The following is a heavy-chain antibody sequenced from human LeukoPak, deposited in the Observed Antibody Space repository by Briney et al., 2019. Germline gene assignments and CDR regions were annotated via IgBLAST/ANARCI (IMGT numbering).Heavy chain of an antibody. CDR1: GFTFSSSA. Sequence: GGSLRLSCAASGFTFSSSAMSWVRQAPGKGLEWVSAISNNGGYTYYADSVQGRFTISRDNSKSTLCLQMNSLRAEDTAVYYCAKQLGYCSGGSCYFPYWGQGTLVTVSS. D-gene: IGHD2-15*01. V-gene: IGHV3-23*01. J-gene: IGHJ4*02. CDR2: ISNNGGYT. CDR3: AKQLGYCSGGSCYFPY.